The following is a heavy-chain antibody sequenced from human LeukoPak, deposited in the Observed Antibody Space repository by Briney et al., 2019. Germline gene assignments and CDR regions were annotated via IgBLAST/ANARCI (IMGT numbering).Heavy chain of an antibody. Sequence: GGSLRLSCAASGFTFSSYWMHWVRQAPGKGLVWVSRINSDGSSTTYADSVKGRFTISRDNAKNTLYLQMNSLRAEDTAVYYCAPLRQSSGWPXDYXGQGXQVTVX. J-gene: IGHJ4*02. V-gene: IGHV3-74*01. CDR1: GFTFSSYW. CDR3: APLRQSSGWPXDY. CDR2: INSDGSST. D-gene: IGHD6-19*01.